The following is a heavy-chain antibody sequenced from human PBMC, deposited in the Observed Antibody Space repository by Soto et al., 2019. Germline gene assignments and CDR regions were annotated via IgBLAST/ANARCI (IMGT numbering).Heavy chain of an antibody. CDR2: ISSSSSYI. CDR3: ARDPAVACPAG. V-gene: IGHV3-21*01. CDR1: GFTFSSYT. Sequence: GGSLRLSCAASGFTFSSYTMNWVRQAPGKGLEWVSSISSSSSYIYYADSVKGRFTISRDNSKNSLYLQMNSLRAEDTAVDDGARDPAVACPAGWGQGTLVTVSS. J-gene: IGHJ4*02. D-gene: IGHD2-15*01.